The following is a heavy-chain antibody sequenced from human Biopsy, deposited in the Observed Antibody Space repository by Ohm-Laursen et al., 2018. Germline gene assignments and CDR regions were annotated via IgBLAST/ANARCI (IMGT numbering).Heavy chain of an antibody. CDR3: ARGYSRRVSIFEASIYWFDT. Sequence: ASVTASCPASGYSFSTYDVNWVRQARGHGLEWMGWMIPSSGKTGYAQRIQGRVTLTMNTSISTAYMELSGLRSEDTAVYFCARGYSRRVSIFEASIYWFDTWGQGTLVTVSS. V-gene: IGHV1-8*01. D-gene: IGHD6-6*01. J-gene: IGHJ5*02. CDR1: GYSFSTYD. CDR2: MIPSSGKT.